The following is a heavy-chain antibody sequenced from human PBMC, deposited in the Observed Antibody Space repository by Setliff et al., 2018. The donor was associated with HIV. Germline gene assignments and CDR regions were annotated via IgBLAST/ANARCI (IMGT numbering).Heavy chain of an antibody. D-gene: IGHD2-2*03. CDR1: GGTFSNYA. CDR2: ILPFFDTA. J-gene: IGHJ4*02. CDR3: ARDPYGYCTTTTCYVPGY. V-gene: IGHV1-69*13. Sequence: SVKVSCKASGGTFSNYAISWVRQAPGQGLEWMGGILPFFDTANYAQKFQGRVTITADESTSTAYMELSSLRSEDTAIYYCARDPYGYCTTTTCYVPGYWGQGTLVTVSS.